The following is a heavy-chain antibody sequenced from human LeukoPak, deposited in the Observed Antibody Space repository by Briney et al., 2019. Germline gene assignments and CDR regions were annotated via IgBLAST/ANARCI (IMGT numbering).Heavy chain of an antibody. CDR2: ISGSGAYT. D-gene: IGHD3-9*01. J-gene: IGHJ4*02. CDR3: SKAIRYTSDSLDY. Sequence: PGGSLRLSCAASGFTFASCAMSWVRQSPGKGLEWVSGISGSGAYTYYADSVKGRFPISRDSSKNTLFLQMKSLRAEDTALYFCSKAIRYTSDSLDYWRQGTLVTVSS. V-gene: IGHV3-23*01. CDR1: GFTFASCA.